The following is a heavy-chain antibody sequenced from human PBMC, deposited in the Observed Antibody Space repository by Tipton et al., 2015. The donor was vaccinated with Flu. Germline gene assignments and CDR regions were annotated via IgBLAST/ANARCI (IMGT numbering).Heavy chain of an antibody. CDR1: GGSISSGSYY. Sequence: TLSRTCTVSGGSISSGSYYWSWIRQPAGKGLEWIGRIYTSGSTNYNPSLKSRVTISVDTSKNQFSLKLSSVTAADTAVYYCAREGDSSGHDAFDIWGQGTMVTVSS. CDR2: IYTSGST. D-gene: IGHD3-22*01. V-gene: IGHV4-61*02. J-gene: IGHJ3*02. CDR3: AREGDSSGHDAFDI.